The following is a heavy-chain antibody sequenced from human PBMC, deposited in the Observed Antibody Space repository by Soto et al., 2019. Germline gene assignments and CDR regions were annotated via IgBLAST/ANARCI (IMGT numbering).Heavy chain of an antibody. V-gene: IGHV3-11*06. Sequence: PGGSLRLSCAASGFTFSDYYMSWIRQAPGKGLEWISYISTTTNYTNYAESVKGRFTISRDNAKNSLSLQMNSLRAEDTAIYYCTGHFGGNPPFDYWGPGTLVTVSS. CDR3: TGHFGGNPPFDY. J-gene: IGHJ4*02. CDR2: ISTTTNYT. CDR1: GFTFSDYY. D-gene: IGHD2-15*01.